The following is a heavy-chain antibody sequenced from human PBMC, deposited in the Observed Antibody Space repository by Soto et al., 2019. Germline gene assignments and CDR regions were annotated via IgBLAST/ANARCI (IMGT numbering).Heavy chain of an antibody. CDR2: IKKDGIEK. Sequence: VQLVESGGGLVQPGGSLRLSCAASGFEFSAYWMTWVRQAPGKGLEWVANIKKDGIEKYYGDSVRGRFSVFRDNAKNAAYLQMNRLKGEDTGVYFCARGRYNSGDYPNFFDYWGQGAWVTVSS. D-gene: IGHD5-12*01. V-gene: IGHV3-7*01. J-gene: IGHJ4*02. CDR1: GFEFSAYW. CDR3: ARGRYNSGDYPNFFDY.